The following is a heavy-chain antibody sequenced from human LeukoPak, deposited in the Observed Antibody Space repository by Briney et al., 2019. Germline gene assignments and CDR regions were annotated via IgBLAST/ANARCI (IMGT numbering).Heavy chain of an antibody. Sequence: SEALSLTCTVSGGSISSGGYYWSWIRQHPGKGLEWSGYIYYSGSTYYNPSLKSRVTISVDTSKNQFSLKLSSVTAADTAVYYCASRLAVAGTNYFDYWGQGTLVTVSS. J-gene: IGHJ4*02. CDR3: ASRLAVAGTNYFDY. D-gene: IGHD6-19*01. CDR2: IYYSGST. V-gene: IGHV4-31*03. CDR1: GGSISSGGYY.